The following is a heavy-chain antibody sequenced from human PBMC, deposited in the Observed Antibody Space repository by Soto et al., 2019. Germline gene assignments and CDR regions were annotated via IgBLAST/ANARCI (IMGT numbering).Heavy chain of an antibody. V-gene: IGHV4-59*01. J-gene: IGHJ4*02. CDR1: GGSINTYY. CDR3: AKNWFSGACRFHCDY. Sequence: PSETLSLTCTVSGGSINTYYWSWIRQPPGKGLEWIGYFDYSGNSDSRPSPKSRVTISIDTPKKHSSQNLNSVTYADTAVYYCAKNWFSGACRFHCDYWGQGIPVTVSS. CDR2: FDYSGNS. D-gene: IGHD3-10*01.